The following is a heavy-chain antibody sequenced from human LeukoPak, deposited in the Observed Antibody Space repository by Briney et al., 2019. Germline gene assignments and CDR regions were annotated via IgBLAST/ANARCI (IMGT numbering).Heavy chain of an antibody. J-gene: IGHJ5*02. V-gene: IGHV3-7*01. CDR1: GFTFSSYW. CDR2: IKQDGSDK. D-gene: IGHD1-14*01. Sequence: GGSLRLSCAASGFTFSSYWMSWVRQAPGKGMEWVANIKQDGSDKFYVDSVKGRFTISRDNAKNSLYLQMNSLRAEDTAVYYCARDPGITHWFDPWGQGTLVTVSS. CDR3: ARDPGITHWFDP.